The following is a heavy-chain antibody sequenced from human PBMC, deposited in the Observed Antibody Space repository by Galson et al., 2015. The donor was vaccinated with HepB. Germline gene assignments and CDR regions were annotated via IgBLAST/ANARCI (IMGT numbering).Heavy chain of an antibody. V-gene: IGHV3-23*01. CDR2: IDGSGGRT. Sequence: SLRLSCAAFGFTFNNYGMTWVRQAPGKGLEWVSLIDGSGGRTYYADSVKGRFTISRDNSEDTLYLQMNSLRAEDTAVYYCAKGEYSNSLDYWGQGTLVTVSS. D-gene: IGHD4-11*01. CDR3: AKGEYSNSLDY. J-gene: IGHJ4*02. CDR1: GFTFNNYG.